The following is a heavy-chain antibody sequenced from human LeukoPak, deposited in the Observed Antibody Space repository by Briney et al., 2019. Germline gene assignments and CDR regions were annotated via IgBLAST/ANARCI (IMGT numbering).Heavy chain of an antibody. J-gene: IGHJ4*02. V-gene: IGHV4-34*01. CDR3: ARGGEEYYGTGSYMDY. CDR1: GGSFSGYY. CDR2: IDHSGST. D-gene: IGHD3-10*01. Sequence: SESLSLTCAVYGGSFSGYYWSWIRRPPGKGLEWIGEIDHSGSTNYNPSLKSRVTISVDTSKNQFSLKLSSVTAADTAVYYCARGGEEYYGTGSYMDYWGQGTLVTVSS.